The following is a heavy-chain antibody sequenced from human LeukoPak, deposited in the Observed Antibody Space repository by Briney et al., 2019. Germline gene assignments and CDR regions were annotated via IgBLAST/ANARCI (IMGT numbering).Heavy chain of an antibody. CDR1: GGSISSYY. D-gene: IGHD3-22*01. J-gene: IGHJ5*02. CDR3: ARGRYYYDSSGPRSLWDWFDP. CDR2: IYTSGSS. V-gene: IGHV4-4*07. Sequence: PSETLSPTCTVSGGSISSYYWSWIRQPAGKGLEWIGRIYTSGSSNYNPSLKSRVTMSVDTSKNQFSLKLSYVTAADTAVYYCARGRYYYDSSGPRSLWDWFDPWGQGTLVTVSS.